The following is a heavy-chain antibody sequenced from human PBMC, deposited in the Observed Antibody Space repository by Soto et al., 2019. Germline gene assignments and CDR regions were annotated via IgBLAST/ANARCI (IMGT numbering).Heavy chain of an antibody. J-gene: IGHJ4*02. Sequence: GGVLRLSCAASGFTLSSYAMSWVRQAPGKGLEWVSAISGGGGGTYYADSVKGRFTISRDNSRNTLHLQMSSLRAEDTAVYYCAKIPPGYSYGYFYFDYWGQGTLVTVSS. D-gene: IGHD5-18*01. CDR2: ISGGGGGT. CDR3: AKIPPGYSYGYFYFDY. CDR1: GFTLSSYA. V-gene: IGHV3-23*01.